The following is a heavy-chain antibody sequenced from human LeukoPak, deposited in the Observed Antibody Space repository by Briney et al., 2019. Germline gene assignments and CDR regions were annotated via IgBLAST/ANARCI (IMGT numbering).Heavy chain of an antibody. Sequence: GESLKISCKGSGYSFTTYWITWVRQMPGKGLEWMGRIDPSDSYTNYSPAFQGHVTISADKSISTAYLQWSSLKASDTAMYYCARVIHLGELSLYDYWGQGTLVTVSS. CDR3: ARVIHLGELSLYDY. V-gene: IGHV5-10-1*01. J-gene: IGHJ4*02. D-gene: IGHD3-16*02. CDR1: GYSFTTYW. CDR2: IDPSDSYT.